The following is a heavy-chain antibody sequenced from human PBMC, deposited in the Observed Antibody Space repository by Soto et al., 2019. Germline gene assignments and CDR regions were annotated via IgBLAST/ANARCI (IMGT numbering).Heavy chain of an antibody. CDR2: ISSDGNTV. CDR3: ARDLTYGSGSYPLY. J-gene: IGHJ4*02. D-gene: IGHD3-10*01. V-gene: IGHV3-74*01. CDR1: GFTFSSYW. Sequence: GGSLRLSCAASGFTFSSYWMHWVRQAPGKGLVYVSRISSDGNTVNYADSVKGRFTISRDDAANTLYLQMNSLRVEDTALYYCARDLTYGSGSYPLYWGQGTLVTVAS.